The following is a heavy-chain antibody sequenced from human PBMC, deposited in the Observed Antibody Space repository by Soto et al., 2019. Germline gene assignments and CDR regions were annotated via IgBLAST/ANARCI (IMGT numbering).Heavy chain of an antibody. D-gene: IGHD3-22*01. Sequence: SETLSLTCTVSGGSLSSYYWSWIRQPPGKRLEWIGYIFYSGSTNYNPSLKSRVTISVDTSKNQFSLKLSSVTAADTAVYYCARHGMDYYDSSGYYYSPYYFDYWGQGTLVTVSS. CDR1: GGSLSSYY. CDR3: ARHGMDYYDSSGYYYSPYYFDY. V-gene: IGHV4-59*08. J-gene: IGHJ4*02. CDR2: IFYSGST.